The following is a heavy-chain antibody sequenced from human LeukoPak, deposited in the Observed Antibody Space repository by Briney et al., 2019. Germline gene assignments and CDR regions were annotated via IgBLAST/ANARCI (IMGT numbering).Heavy chain of an antibody. J-gene: IGHJ5*02. D-gene: IGHD2/OR15-2a*01. CDR3: ARGLFRDWFDP. CDR2: IYYSGST. V-gene: IGHV4-59*01. Sequence: SETLSLTRTVSGGSISSYYWSWIRQPPGKGLEWSGYIYYSGSTNYNPSLKRRVTISVDTSKKQYSLKLRSVTPADTAVYNCARGLFRDWFDPWGQGTLVTVSS. CDR1: GGSISSYY.